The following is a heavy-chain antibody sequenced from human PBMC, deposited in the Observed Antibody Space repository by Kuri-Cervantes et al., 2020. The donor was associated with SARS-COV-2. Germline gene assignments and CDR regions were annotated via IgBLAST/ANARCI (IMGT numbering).Heavy chain of an antibody. CDR3: AKIAGYNSGWYDD. V-gene: IGHV3-23*01. CDR2: ITISGLST. D-gene: IGHD6-19*01. Sequence: GGSLRLSCAASGFTFYNFGMTWVRQAPGKGLEWVSTITISGLSTHYADSVKGRFTISRDNSKNTVYLQMNSLRADDTAVYYCAKIAGYNSGWYDDWGQGTLVTVSS. CDR1: GFTFYNFG. J-gene: IGHJ5*02.